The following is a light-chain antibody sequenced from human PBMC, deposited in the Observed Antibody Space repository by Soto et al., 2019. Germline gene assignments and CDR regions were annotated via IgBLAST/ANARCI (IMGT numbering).Light chain of an antibody. Sequence: QSVLTQPPSVSGAPGQRVTISCTGSSSNIGAGYDVHWYQQFPGTAPKLLMYANTNRPSGVPDRFSASKSDTSASLAITGLQADDEADYYCQSYDSSLSGSVFGGGTKLTVL. CDR3: QSYDSSLSGSV. V-gene: IGLV1-40*01. CDR2: ANT. J-gene: IGLJ3*02. CDR1: SSNIGAGYD.